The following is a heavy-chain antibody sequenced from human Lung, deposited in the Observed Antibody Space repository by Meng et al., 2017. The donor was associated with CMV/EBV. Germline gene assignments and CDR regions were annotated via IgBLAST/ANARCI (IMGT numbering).Heavy chain of an antibody. V-gene: IGHV3-74*01. Sequence: SFAVTGVTFRNYYMHWVRQAPGKGLVWVSRINSDGSSTHYADSVKGRFSISRDNAKNTLHLQVNSLRAEDTAVYYCASSEYSNRFDFWGRGTLVTVSS. CDR2: INSDGSST. D-gene: IGHD4-11*01. J-gene: IGHJ4*02. CDR1: GVTFRNYY. CDR3: ASSEYSNRFDF.